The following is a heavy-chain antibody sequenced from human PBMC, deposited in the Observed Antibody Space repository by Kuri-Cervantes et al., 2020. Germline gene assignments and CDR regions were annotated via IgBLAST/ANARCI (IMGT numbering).Heavy chain of an antibody. CDR2: IIPIFGTA. CDR1: GGTFSSYA. J-gene: IGHJ2*01. V-gene: IGHV1-69*05. Sequence: SVKVSCKASGGTFSSYAISWVRQAPGQGLEWMGGIIPIFGTANYAQKLQGGVTMTTDTSTSTAYMELRSLRSDDTAVYYCARDLGNYDILTGYYSSGYFDLRGRGTLVTVSS. D-gene: IGHD3-9*01. CDR3: ARDLGNYDILTGYYSSGYFDL.